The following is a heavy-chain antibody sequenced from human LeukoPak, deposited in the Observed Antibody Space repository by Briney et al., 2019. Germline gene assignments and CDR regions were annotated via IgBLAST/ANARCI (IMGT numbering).Heavy chain of an antibody. J-gene: IGHJ4*02. CDR3: SKDLTRHPGGYFDY. CDR2: IRYDGSNK. CDR1: GFTFSTYG. D-gene: IGHD2-21*01. Sequence: PGGSLSLSCAASGFTFSTYGMHWVRQAPGKGLEWVAFIRYDGSNKYYADSVKGRFTISRDNSKNTLYLQMNSLRAEDTAVYYCSKDLTRHPGGYFDYWGQGTLVTVSS. V-gene: IGHV3-30*02.